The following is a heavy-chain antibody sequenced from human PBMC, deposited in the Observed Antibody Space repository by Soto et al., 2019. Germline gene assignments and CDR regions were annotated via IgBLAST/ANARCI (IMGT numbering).Heavy chain of an antibody. J-gene: IGHJ4*02. V-gene: IGHV1-69*02. CDR1: GGTFSSYT. CDR2: IIPILGIA. Sequence: ASVKVSCKASGGTFSSYTISWVRQAPGQGLEWMGRIIPILGIANYAQKFQGRVTITADKSTSTAYMELSSLRSEDTAVYYCAGGPNWNDVCLDYWGQGTLVTVSS. CDR3: AGGPNWNDVCLDY. D-gene: IGHD1-1*01.